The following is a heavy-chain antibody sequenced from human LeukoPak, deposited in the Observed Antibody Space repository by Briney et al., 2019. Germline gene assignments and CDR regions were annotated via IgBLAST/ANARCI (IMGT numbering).Heavy chain of an antibody. CDR1: GFTVSSNY. CDR3: ARDSPDYSIGYHYYGMDV. D-gene: IGHD4-11*01. V-gene: IGHV3-53*01. Sequence: GSLRLSCAASGFTVSSNYMSRVRQAPGKGLEWVSVIYSGGSTYYADSVKGRFTISRDNSKDTLYLQMNSLRAEDTAVYYCARDSPDYSIGYHYYGMDVWGQGTTVTVSS. CDR2: IYSGGST. J-gene: IGHJ6*02.